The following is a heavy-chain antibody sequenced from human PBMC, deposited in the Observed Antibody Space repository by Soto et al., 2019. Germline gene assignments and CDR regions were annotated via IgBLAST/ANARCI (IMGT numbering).Heavy chain of an antibody. V-gene: IGHV4-31*03. CDR3: ARDRGSYGMDV. CDR1: GDSISVGYY. CDR2: VSPSGTT. Sequence: QVQLQESGPGLVKPSQTLSLTCTVSGDSISVGYYWSWIRQHPGKGLEWIGYVSPSGTTYYNPSLKCRVSISTDTSKNQFSLEVSSVTAADTAVYYCARDRGSYGMDVWGQGTTVTVSS. J-gene: IGHJ6*02.